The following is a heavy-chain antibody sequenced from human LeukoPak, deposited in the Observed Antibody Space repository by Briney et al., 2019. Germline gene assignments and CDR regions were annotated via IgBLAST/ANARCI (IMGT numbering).Heavy chain of an antibody. CDR2: IWYDGSNK. J-gene: IGHJ3*02. CDR3: ARDFNVGLWSGYDSGGAFDI. Sequence: GRSLRLSCAASGFTFSSYGMHWVRQAPGKGLGWVAVIWYDGSNKYYADSVKGRFTISRDNSKNTLYLQMNSLRAEDTAVYYCARDFNVGLWSGYDSGGAFDIWGQGTMVTVSS. CDR1: GFTFSSYG. D-gene: IGHD5-12*01. V-gene: IGHV3-33*01.